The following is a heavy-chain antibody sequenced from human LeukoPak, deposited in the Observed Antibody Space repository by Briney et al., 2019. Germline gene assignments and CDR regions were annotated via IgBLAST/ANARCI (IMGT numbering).Heavy chain of an antibody. D-gene: IGHD4-11*01. CDR2: INHSGST. CDR1: GGSISSGSYY. CDR3: ARTHLPYSIYLGYFDY. V-gene: IGHV4-39*07. J-gene: IGHJ4*02. Sequence: SETLSLTCTVSGGSISSGSYYWSWIRQPPGKGLEWIGEINHSGSTNYNPSLKSRVTISVDTSKNQFSLKLSSVTAADTAVYYCARTHLPYSIYLGYFDYWGQGTLVTVSS.